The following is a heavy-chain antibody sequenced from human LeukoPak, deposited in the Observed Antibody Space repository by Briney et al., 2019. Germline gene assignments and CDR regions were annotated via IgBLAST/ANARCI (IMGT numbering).Heavy chain of an antibody. J-gene: IGHJ4*02. D-gene: IGHD3-22*01. CDR3: AREPSSGYYYCDY. CDR1: GFTFSSYE. V-gene: IGHV3-48*03. CDR2: ISSSGSTI. Sequence: TGGSLRLSCAASGFTFSSYEMNWVRQAPGKGLEWVSYISSSGSTIYYADSVKGRFTISRDNSKNTLYLQMNSLRTEDTAMYYCAREPSSGYYYCDYWGQGTLVTVSS.